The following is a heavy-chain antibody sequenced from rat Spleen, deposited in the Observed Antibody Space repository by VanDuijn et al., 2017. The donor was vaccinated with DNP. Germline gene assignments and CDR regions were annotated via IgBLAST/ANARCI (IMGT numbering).Heavy chain of an antibody. CDR2: MWNDGDT. Sequence: QVQLKESGASLVQPSQNLSLTNTVAEISLRKYHKHGIRQPPERGMEWMGIMWNDGDTSYNSALKSRLRINRDTSKIQVLLKMNRLQTEDTATYYWARAEASIHWFTYWGQGTLVTVSS. D-gene: IGHD1-11*01. V-gene: IGHV2-32*01. CDR1: EISLRKYH. J-gene: IGHJ3*01. CDR3: ARAEASIHWFTY.